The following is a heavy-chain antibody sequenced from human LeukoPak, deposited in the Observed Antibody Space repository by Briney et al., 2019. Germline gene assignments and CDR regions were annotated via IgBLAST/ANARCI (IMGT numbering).Heavy chain of an antibody. V-gene: IGHV3-7*01. CDR2: IKQDGSDK. CDR1: GFTFSSYW. J-gene: IGHJ4*02. D-gene: IGHD6-13*01. CDR3: AIIPRAAAGPSARSPFHY. Sequence: GGSLRLSCEVSGFTFSSYWMNWVRQAPGKGLEWVANIKQDGSDKYYVDSVRGRFTISRDNAKNSLYLQMNSLRAEDTAVYYCAIIPRAAAGPSARSPFHYWGQGTLVTVSS.